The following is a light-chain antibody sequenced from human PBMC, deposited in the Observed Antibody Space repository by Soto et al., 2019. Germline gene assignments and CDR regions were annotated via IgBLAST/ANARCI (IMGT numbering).Light chain of an antibody. J-gene: IGKJ1*01. CDR3: QQYNNWPQT. V-gene: IGKV3-15*01. Sequence: EIVMTQSPAPLSVSPGEGATLSCRASQSVSSKLAWYQQKPGQAPRLIIYGASTRATGIPARFSGSGSGTECTLIISSLQSEDAAVYYCQQYNNWPQTFGQGTKVDIK. CDR1: QSVSSK. CDR2: GAS.